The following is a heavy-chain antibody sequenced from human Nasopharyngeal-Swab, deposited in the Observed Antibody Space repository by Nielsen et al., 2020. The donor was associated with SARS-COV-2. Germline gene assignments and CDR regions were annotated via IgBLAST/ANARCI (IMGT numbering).Heavy chain of an antibody. CDR1: GGSSSSSNDY. Sequence: SETLSLTCTVSGGSSSSSNDYWGWIRRSPGKGLEWIGSIYDGWSTYYNPSLNSRVTITVDTSKNHFSLRLSSVTAADTAVYYCAREPLVDGLDDYWGQGTLVTVSS. V-gene: IGHV4-39*02. D-gene: IGHD5-12*01. CDR3: AREPLVDGLDDY. CDR2: IYDGWST. J-gene: IGHJ4*02.